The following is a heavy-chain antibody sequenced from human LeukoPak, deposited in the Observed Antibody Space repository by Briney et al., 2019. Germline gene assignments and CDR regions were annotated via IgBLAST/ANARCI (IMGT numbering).Heavy chain of an antibody. CDR1: GYTFTGYY. CDR2: INPSSGGT. CDR3: ARDSELVIAAAGNYYMDV. D-gene: IGHD6-13*01. Sequence: ASVKVSCKASGYTFTGYYMHWVRQAPGQGLEWMGWINPSSGGTNYAQKFQGRVTMTRDTSISTAYMELSRLRSDDTAVYYCARDSELVIAAAGNYYMDVWGKGTTVTVSS. J-gene: IGHJ6*03. V-gene: IGHV1-2*02.